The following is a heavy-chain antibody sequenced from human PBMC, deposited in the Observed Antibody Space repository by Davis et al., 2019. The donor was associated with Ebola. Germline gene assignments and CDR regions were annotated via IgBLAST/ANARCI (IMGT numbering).Heavy chain of an antibody. CDR3: ARDRQPRTSWFDP. J-gene: IGHJ5*02. Sequence: GGSLRLSCAASGFTFSSYWMHWVRQAPGKGLEWVANIKEDGSEKYYVDSVKGRFTISRDNARNSLFLQMNSLRAEDTAVYYCARDRQPRTSWFDPWGQGTLVTVSS. V-gene: IGHV3-7*03. D-gene: IGHD3-3*01. CDR1: GFTFSSYW. CDR2: IKEDGSEK.